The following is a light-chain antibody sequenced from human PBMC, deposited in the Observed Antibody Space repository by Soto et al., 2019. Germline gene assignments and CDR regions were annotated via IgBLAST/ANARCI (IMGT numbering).Light chain of an antibody. CDR1: QSVSSSH. CDR3: QRYVG. Sequence: EIVLTQSPGTLSLSPGERATLSCRASQSVSSSHLAWYQQKPGQAPRLLIYSASSRATGIPDRFSGSGSGTDFTLTIRRLEPEDFAVYYCQRYVGFGQGPKVEIK. V-gene: IGKV3-20*01. J-gene: IGKJ1*01. CDR2: SAS.